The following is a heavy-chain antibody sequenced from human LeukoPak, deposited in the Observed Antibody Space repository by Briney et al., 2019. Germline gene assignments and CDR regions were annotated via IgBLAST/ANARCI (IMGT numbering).Heavy chain of an antibody. CDR2: ISAYNGNT. J-gene: IGHJ4*02. D-gene: IGHD3-22*01. CDR1: GYTFTSYG. V-gene: IGHV1-18*01. CDR3: ARDRSYYHDSSGYLDY. Sequence: ASVKVSCKASGYTFTSYGISWVRQAPGQGLEWMGWISAYNGNTNYAQKLQGRVTMTTDTSTSKAYMELRSLRSDDTAVYYCARDRSYYHDSSGYLDYWGQGTLVTVSS.